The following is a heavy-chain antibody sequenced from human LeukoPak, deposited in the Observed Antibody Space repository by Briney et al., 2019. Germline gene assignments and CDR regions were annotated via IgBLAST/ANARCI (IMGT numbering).Heavy chain of an antibody. V-gene: IGHV1-46*01. J-gene: IGHJ6*03. D-gene: IGHD2-8*01. Sequence: ASVKVSCKASGYTFTSYYMHWVRQAPGQGLEWMGIINPSGGSTSYAQKFQGRVTMTSDTSTSTVYMELSSLRSEDTAVYYCARGYCTNGVCYWGVYYYYYMDVWGKGTTVTVSS. CDR1: GYTFTSYY. CDR3: ARGYCTNGVCYWGVYYYYYMDV. CDR2: INPSGGST.